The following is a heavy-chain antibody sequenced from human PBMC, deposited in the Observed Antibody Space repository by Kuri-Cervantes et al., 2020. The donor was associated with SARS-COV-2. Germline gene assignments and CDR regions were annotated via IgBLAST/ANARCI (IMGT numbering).Heavy chain of an antibody. Sequence: SETLSLTCTVSGGSISSSSYYWGWIRQPPGKGLEWIGSIYYSGSTYYNPSLKSRVTISVDTSKNQFSLKLSSVTAADTAVYYCARVSYGSGNPTWYYYMDVWGKGTTVTVSS. CDR1: GGSISSSSYY. V-gene: IGHV4-39*01. J-gene: IGHJ6*03. D-gene: IGHD3-10*01. CDR3: ARVSYGSGNPTWYYYMDV. CDR2: IYYSGST.